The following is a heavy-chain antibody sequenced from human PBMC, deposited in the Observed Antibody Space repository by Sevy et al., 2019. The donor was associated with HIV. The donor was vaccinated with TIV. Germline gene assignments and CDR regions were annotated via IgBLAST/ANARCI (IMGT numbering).Heavy chain of an antibody. CDR2: IDTNNGNT. V-gene: IGHV1-18*04. CDR3: ARGHQAKDYNWFDP. J-gene: IGHJ5*02. Sequence: ASVKVSCKGSGYTFTFYGMSWVRQAPGQGLEWIGWIDTNNGNTKYGLKFQDRVTMTTDTSMTTAYLEVRSLRPDDTAFYYCARGHQAKDYNWFDPWGQGTQVTVSS. CDR1: GYTFTFYG.